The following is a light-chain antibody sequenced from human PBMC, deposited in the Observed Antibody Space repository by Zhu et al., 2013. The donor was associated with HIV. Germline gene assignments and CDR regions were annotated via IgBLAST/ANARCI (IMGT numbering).Light chain of an antibody. V-gene: IGKV4-1*01. J-gene: IGKJ1*01. CDR1: QSLLHTSNNKNY. Sequence: DIVMTQSPDSLPVSLGERATIHCKSSQSLLHTSNNKNYLAWYQQKPGQPPKLLIYWASTRESGVPDRFSGSGSGTDFTLTISSLQAEDVAVYYCQQYYSTPRTFGQGTKVEIK. CDR2: WAS. CDR3: QQYYSTPRT.